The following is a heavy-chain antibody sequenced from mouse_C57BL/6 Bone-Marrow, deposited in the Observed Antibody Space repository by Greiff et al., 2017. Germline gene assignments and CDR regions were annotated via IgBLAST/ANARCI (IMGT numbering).Heavy chain of an antibody. CDR3: ARRGKLRHYIDY. CDR2: INPSSGYT. D-gene: IGHD3-2*02. J-gene: IGHJ2*01. CDR1: GYTFTSYT. Sequence: QVQLQQSGAELARPGASVKMSCKASGYTFTSYTMHWVKQRPGQGLEWIGYINPSSGYTKYNQKFKDKATLTVDKSSSTAYMQLSSLTSEDSAVYYCARRGKLRHYIDYWGQGTTLTVSS. V-gene: IGHV1-4*01.